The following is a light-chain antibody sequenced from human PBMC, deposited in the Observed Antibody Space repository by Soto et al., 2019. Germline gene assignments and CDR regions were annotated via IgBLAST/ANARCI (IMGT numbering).Light chain of an antibody. V-gene: IGKV1-5*01. CDR1: QSISSW. J-gene: IGKJ1*01. Sequence: DIQSAHSPSTLSASVLDRVTITCRASQSISSWLAWYQQKPGKAPKLLIYDASSLQSGVPSRFSGSGSGTDFTLTISNLQPEDFATYYCQQLNSYPRTFGQGPKVDIK. CDR3: QQLNSYPRT. CDR2: DAS.